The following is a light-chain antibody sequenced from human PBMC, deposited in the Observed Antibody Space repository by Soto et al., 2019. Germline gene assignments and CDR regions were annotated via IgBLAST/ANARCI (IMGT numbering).Light chain of an antibody. J-gene: IGLJ3*02. CDR3: AVWDDSLNGVV. V-gene: IGLV1-36*01. CDR2: YDD. CDR1: RSNVGNNA. Sequence: QSVLTQPPSVSAAPRQRVTISCSGSRSNVGNNAVNWYQQLPGKAPKLLIYYDDLLPSGVSDRFSGSKSGTSASLAISGLQSEDEADYYCAVWDDSLNGVVFGGGPKLTVL.